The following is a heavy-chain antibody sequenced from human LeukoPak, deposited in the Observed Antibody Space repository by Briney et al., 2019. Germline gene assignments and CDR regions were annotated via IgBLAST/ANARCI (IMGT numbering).Heavy chain of an antibody. D-gene: IGHD6-6*01. CDR2: INHSGST. J-gene: IGHJ4*02. CDR3: ARGHIPARRHDY. Sequence: PSETLSLTCAVYGGSFSGYYWSWIRQPPGKGLEWIGEINHSGSTNYNPSLKSRVTISVVTSKNQFSLKLSSVTAADTAVYYCARGHIPARRHDYWGQGTLVTVSS. V-gene: IGHV4-34*01. CDR1: GGSFSGYY.